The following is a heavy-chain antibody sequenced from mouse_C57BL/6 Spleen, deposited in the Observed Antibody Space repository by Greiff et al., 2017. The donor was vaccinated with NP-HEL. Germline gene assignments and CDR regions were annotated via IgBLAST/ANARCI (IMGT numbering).Heavy chain of an antibody. J-gene: IGHJ3*01. D-gene: IGHD3-1*01. CDR2: ISSGGDYI. Sequence: EVKLMESGEGLVKPGGSLKLSCAASGFTFSSYAMSWVRQTPEKRLEWVAYISSGGDYIYYADTVKGRFTLSRDNARYTLYLQMSSLKSEDTAMYYCTRGLFAYWGQGTLVTVSA. CDR3: TRGLFAY. V-gene: IGHV5-9-1*02. CDR1: GFTFSSYA.